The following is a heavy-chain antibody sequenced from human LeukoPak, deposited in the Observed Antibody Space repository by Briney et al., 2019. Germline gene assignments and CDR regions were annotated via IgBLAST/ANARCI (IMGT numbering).Heavy chain of an antibody. Sequence: SQTLSLTCAISGDSVSSNSAAWDWIRQSPSRGLEWLGRTYYRSKWYNDYAVSVKSRITINPDTSKNQFSLQLNSVTPEDTAVYYCARDKPYSSGWDGARGNFDYWGQGTLVTVSS. D-gene: IGHD6-19*01. CDR3: ARDKPYSSGWDGARGNFDY. V-gene: IGHV6-1*01. J-gene: IGHJ4*02. CDR1: GDSVSSNSAA. CDR2: TYYRSKWYN.